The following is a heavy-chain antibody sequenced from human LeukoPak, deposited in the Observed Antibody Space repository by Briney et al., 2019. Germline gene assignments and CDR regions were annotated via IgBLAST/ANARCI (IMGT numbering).Heavy chain of an antibody. D-gene: IGHD6-13*01. Sequence: GASVKVSCKASGYTFTGYYMHWVRQAPGQGLEWMGWITPNSGGTNYAQKFQGRVTMTRDTSISTAYMELSRLRSDDTAVYYCARDRVLAGYSSSWYAFDIWGQGTMVTVSS. V-gene: IGHV1-2*02. CDR3: ARDRVLAGYSSSWYAFDI. CDR1: GYTFTGYY. CDR2: ITPNSGGT. J-gene: IGHJ3*02.